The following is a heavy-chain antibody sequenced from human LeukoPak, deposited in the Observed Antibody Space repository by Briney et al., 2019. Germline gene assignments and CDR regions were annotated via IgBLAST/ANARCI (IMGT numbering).Heavy chain of an antibody. CDR2: INPSGGST. D-gene: IGHD3-22*01. V-gene: IGHV1-46*01. CDR1: GYTFTSYY. J-gene: IGHJ3*02. CDR3: ARDYNYYTSDRYYDAFDI. Sequence: ASVKVSCKASGYTFTSYYMHWVRQAPGQGLEWMGIINPSGGSTSYAQKFQGRVTMTRDTSTSTVYMELSSLRSEDTAVYYCARDYNYYTSDRYYDAFDIWGQGTMVTVSS.